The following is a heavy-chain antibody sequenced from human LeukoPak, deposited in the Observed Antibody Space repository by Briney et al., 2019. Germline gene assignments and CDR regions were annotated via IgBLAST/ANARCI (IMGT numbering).Heavy chain of an antibody. Sequence: PGGSLRLSCAASGFTFSSYAMSWVRQAPGKGLEWVSAISGSGGSTYYADSVKGRFTISRDNSKNTLHLQMSNLRAEDTAVYYCAKWGGGYYYYFDQWGQGTLVTVSS. CDR3: AKWGGGYYYYFDQ. V-gene: IGHV3-23*01. CDR2: ISGSGGST. J-gene: IGHJ4*02. CDR1: GFTFSSYA. D-gene: IGHD3-3*01.